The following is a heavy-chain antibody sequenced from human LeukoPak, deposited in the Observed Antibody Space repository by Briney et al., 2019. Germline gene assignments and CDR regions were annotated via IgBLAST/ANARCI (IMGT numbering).Heavy chain of an antibody. J-gene: IGHJ5*02. V-gene: IGHV4-39*07. CDR3: ARAGWIQLADGENWFDP. Sequence: SETLSLTCSVSGGSISGINYYWVWIRQPPGKGLEWIGNIYYSGSTYYNPSLKSRVTISIDTSKNQFSLKLTSVTAADTAVYYCARAGWIQLADGENWFDPWGQGTLVTVSS. CDR1: GGSISGINYY. CDR2: IYYSGST. D-gene: IGHD5-18*01.